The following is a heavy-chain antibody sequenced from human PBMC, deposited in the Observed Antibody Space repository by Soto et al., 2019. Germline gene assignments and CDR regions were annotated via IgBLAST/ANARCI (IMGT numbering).Heavy chain of an antibody. Sequence: GGSLRLSCAASGFTFDDYAMHWVRQAPGKGLELVSGISWNSGSIGYADSVKGRFTISRDNAKNSLYLQMNSLRAEDTALYYCAKGVSSSWYHGMDVCGPGPTVTVYS. V-gene: IGHV3-9*01. CDR2: ISWNSGSI. CDR3: AKGVSSSWYHGMDV. D-gene: IGHD6-13*01. CDR1: GFTFDDYA. J-gene: IGHJ6*02.